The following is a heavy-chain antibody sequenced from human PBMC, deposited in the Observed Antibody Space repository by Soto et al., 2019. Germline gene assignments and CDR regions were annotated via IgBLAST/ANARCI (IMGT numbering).Heavy chain of an antibody. CDR3: ARGESGVLDV. V-gene: IGHV3-23*01. J-gene: IGHJ3*01. D-gene: IGHD1-26*01. CDR1: GLPVSSHG. CDR2: INAIGGST. Sequence: EVQLLESGGGLAQPGGSLRLSCVVSGLPVSSHGLSWVRQAPGKGLEWVSGINAIGGSTYYAVSVKGRFTVSSDSSEDTLHPWMTSVRGEEMGVYFCARGESGVLDVWGSGTVVSVSS.